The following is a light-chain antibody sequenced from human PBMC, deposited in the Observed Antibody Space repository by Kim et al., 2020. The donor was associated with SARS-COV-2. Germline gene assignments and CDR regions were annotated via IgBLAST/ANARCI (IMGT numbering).Light chain of an antibody. V-gene: IGKV3-20*01. CDR3: LQYGSSPPIT. Sequence: PGERATLSFRASQSVSSIFLAWYQQKPGQAPRLLIYGASRRATGIPDRFSGSGSGTDFTLTISRLEPEDFAVYYCLQYGSSPPITFGQGTRLEIK. CDR2: GAS. J-gene: IGKJ5*01. CDR1: QSVSSIF.